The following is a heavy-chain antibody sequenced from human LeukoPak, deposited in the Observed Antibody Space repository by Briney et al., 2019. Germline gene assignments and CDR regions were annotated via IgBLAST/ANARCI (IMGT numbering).Heavy chain of an antibody. CDR2: ISYDGSNK. D-gene: IGHD4-17*01. J-gene: IGHJ4*02. Sequence: GGSLRLSCAASGFTFSSYAMHWVRQAPGKGLEWVAVISYDGSNKYYADSVKGRFTISRDNSKNTLYLQMNSLRAEDTAVYYCARDTGDYGDYSNYFDYWGQGTLVTVSS. CDR1: GFTFSSYA. V-gene: IGHV3-30*04. CDR3: ARDTGDYGDYSNYFDY.